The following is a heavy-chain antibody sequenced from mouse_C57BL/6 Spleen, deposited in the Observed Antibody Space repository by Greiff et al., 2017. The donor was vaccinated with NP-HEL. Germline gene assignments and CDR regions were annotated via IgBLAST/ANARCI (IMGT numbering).Heavy chain of an antibody. J-gene: IGHJ3*01. CDR2: FHPYNDDT. CDR1: GYTFTTYP. V-gene: IGHV1-47*01. CDR3: AMRAYGFAY. D-gene: IGHD3-3*01. Sequence: VQLQESGAELVKPGASVKMSCKASGYTFTTYPIEWMKQNHGKSLEWIGNFHPYNDDTKYNEKFKGKATLTEEKSSSTVYLQLSRLTSVASAFFYCAMRAYGFAYWGQGTLVTVSA.